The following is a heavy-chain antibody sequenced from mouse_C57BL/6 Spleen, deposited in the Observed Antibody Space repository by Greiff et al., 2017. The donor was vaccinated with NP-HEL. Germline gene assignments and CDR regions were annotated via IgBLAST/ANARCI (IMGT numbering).Heavy chain of an antibody. CDR1: GFTFSDYG. J-gene: IGHJ3*01. CDR2: ISNLAYSI. Sequence: EVKLVESGEGLVKPGGSLKLSCAASGFTFSDYGMAWVRQAPRKGPEWVAFISNLAYSIYYADTVTGRFTISRENAKNTLYLEMSSLRSEDTAMYYCARQDYGSSSWFAYWGQGTLVTVSA. CDR3: ARQDYGSSSWFAY. V-gene: IGHV5-15*04. D-gene: IGHD1-1*01.